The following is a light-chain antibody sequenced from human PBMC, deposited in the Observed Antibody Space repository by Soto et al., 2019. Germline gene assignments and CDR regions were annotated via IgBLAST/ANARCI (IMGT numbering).Light chain of an antibody. J-gene: IGKJ1*01. CDR3: QHYNKWPPWT. CDR2: AAS. V-gene: IGKV3-15*01. Sequence: EVVMTQSPATLAVSPGERATLSCRASQRMSSNLAWYQQRRGQAPRLLIYAASTRAPSIPAMFSGSGSETEFTLTINSLQSEDFAVYYCQHYNKWPPWTFGQGTKVEIK. CDR1: QRMSSN.